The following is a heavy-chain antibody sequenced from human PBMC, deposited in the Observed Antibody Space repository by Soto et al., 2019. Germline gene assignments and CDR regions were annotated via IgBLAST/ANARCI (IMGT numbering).Heavy chain of an antibody. Sequence: GGSLRLSCAASGFTFSSYSMNWVRQAPGKGLEWVSYISSSSSTIYYADSVKGRFTISRDNAKNSLYLQMNSLRAEDTAVYYCAREYSSSWYNWFDPWGQGTLVTLAS. V-gene: IGHV3-48*01. CDR1: GFTFSSYS. CDR3: AREYSSSWYNWFDP. D-gene: IGHD6-13*01. CDR2: ISSSSSTI. J-gene: IGHJ5*02.